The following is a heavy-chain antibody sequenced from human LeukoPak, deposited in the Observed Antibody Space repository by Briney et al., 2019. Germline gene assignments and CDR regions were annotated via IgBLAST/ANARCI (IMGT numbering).Heavy chain of an antibody. V-gene: IGHV4-30-4*01. Sequence: PSETLSLTCTVSGGSISSGDYYWSWIRQPPGKGLEWIGYIYYSGSTYYNPSLKSRLTISVDTSKNQFSLKLSSVTAADTAVYYCARERGRYYDSSPNWGQGTLSPSPQ. D-gene: IGHD3-22*01. CDR2: IYYSGST. CDR1: GGSISSGDYY. J-gene: IGHJ4*02. CDR3: ARERGRYYDSSPN.